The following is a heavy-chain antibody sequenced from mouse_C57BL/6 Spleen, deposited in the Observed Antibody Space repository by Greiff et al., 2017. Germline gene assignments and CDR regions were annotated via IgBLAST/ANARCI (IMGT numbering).Heavy chain of an antibody. CDR1: GYTFTSYW. CDR2: IDPSDSYT. D-gene: IGHD1-1*01. Sequence: QVQLKQPGAELVKPGASVKLSCKASGYTFTSYWMQWVKQRPGQGLEWIGEIDPSDSYTNYNQKFKDKATLTVDTSSSTAYMQLSSLTSEDSAVYYCARVYGSSYEVYWGQGTTLTVSS. J-gene: IGHJ2*01. CDR3: ARVYGSSYEVY. V-gene: IGHV1-50*01.